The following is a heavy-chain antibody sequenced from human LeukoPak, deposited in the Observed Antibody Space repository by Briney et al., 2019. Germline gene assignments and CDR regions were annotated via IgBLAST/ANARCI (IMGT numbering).Heavy chain of an antibody. CDR1: GGSISGSSYY. V-gene: IGHV4-39*01. Sequence: PSETLSLTCTVSGGSISGSSYYWGWIRQPPVKGLEWIGSVYSSGSTFYNPSLKSRVTMSVDTSKNQFSLRLSSVTASDTAVYYCARTNSGYYSPLDYWGQGTLVTVSS. CDR3: ARTNSGYYSPLDY. J-gene: IGHJ4*02. CDR2: VYSSGST. D-gene: IGHD3-22*01.